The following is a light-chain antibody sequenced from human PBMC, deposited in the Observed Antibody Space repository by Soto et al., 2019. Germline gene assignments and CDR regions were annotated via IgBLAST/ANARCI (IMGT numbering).Light chain of an antibody. CDR3: QHYYTSYTT. Sequence: EIVLTQSPGSLSVSPGERATLSCRASRSVSTNVAWYQQKPGQGPRLLIYGASTRATGVPARFSGSGSGTDFTLTISSLQSEDFAVYYCQHYYTSYTTFGQGTKVEIK. J-gene: IGKJ1*01. CDR2: GAS. V-gene: IGKV3-15*01. CDR1: RSVSTN.